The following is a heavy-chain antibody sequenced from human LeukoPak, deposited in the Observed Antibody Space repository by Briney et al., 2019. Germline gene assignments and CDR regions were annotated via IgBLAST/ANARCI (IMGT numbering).Heavy chain of an antibody. V-gene: IGHV3-73*01. J-gene: IGHJ4*02. CDR3: TSRLTTVTTSDY. D-gene: IGHD4-17*01. Sequence: GGSLRLSCAASGFTFSGSAMHWVRQASGKGLEWIGRIRSKANSYATTYAASVKGRFTISRDDSKNTAYLRMDSLKTEDTAVYYCTSRLTTVTTSDYWGQGTLVTVSS. CDR2: IRSKANSYAT. CDR1: GFTFSGSA.